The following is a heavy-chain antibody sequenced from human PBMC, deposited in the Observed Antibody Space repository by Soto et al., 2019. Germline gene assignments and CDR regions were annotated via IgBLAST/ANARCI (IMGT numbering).Heavy chain of an antibody. Sequence: PSETLSLTCAVYGGSFSGYYWSWIRQPPGKGLEWIGEINHSGSTNYNPSLKSRVTISVDTSKNQFSLKLSSVTAADTAVYYCARAILTGYYKSRFDYWGQGTLVTVSS. CDR1: GGSFSGYY. CDR3: ARAILTGYYKSRFDY. D-gene: IGHD3-9*01. V-gene: IGHV4-34*01. CDR2: INHSGST. J-gene: IGHJ4*02.